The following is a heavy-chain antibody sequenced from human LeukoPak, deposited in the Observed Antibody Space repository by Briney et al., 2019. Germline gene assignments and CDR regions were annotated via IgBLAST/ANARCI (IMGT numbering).Heavy chain of an antibody. CDR1: GFIFGDYG. V-gene: IGHV3-30*18. D-gene: IGHD5-24*01. J-gene: IGHJ3*02. CDR3: AKDKRRLQLDHAFDM. CDR2: ISYEGSTK. Sequence: HPGWSLRLSCAASGFIFGDYGMHWVRQAPGKGLEWVAVISYEGSTKYYGDSVKGRFTISRDNSKDTLFLLMNSLRAEDLAVYHCAKDKRRLQLDHAFDMWGPGTMVTVSS.